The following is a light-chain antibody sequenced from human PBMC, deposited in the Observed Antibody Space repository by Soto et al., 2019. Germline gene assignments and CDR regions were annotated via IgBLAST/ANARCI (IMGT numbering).Light chain of an antibody. V-gene: IGLV2-8*01. CDR3: SSYAGSNSLI. Sequence: QSVLTQPPSASGSLGQSVTISCTGTSSDVGGYNHVSWYQQHPGKAPKLLIYDVSHRPSGVPDRFSGSKSGNTASLTVSGLQADDEVDYYCSSYAGSNSLIFGTGTKLTVL. J-gene: IGLJ1*01. CDR2: DVS. CDR1: SSDVGGYNH.